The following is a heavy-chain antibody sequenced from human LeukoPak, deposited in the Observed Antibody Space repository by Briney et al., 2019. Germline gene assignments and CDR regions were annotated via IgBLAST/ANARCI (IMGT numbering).Heavy chain of an antibody. V-gene: IGHV3-23*01. Sequence: GGSLRLSCVASGFTFSSSAMNWVRQAPGKGLEWVSAISGSGGSTYYADSVKGRFTISRDNSKNTVYLQMSSLRAEDTAVYYCAKGPEFDYSHHFDYWGQGTLVTVSS. J-gene: IGHJ4*02. D-gene: IGHD4-11*01. CDR3: AKGPEFDYSHHFDY. CDR2: ISGSGGST. CDR1: GFTFSSSA.